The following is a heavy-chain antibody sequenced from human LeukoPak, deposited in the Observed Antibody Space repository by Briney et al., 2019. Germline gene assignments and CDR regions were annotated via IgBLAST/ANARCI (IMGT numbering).Heavy chain of an antibody. V-gene: IGHV3-30*02. J-gene: IGHJ4*02. CDR2: IRYDGSNK. Sequence: GGSLRLSCAASGFSFGFYGLHWVRQAPGKGLEWVAFIRYDGSNKYYADSVKGRFTISRDNSKNTLYLQMNSLRGEDTAVYYCARYLSGTYSFDYWGQGTLVTVSS. CDR1: GFSFGFYG. D-gene: IGHD1-26*01. CDR3: ARYLSGTYSFDY.